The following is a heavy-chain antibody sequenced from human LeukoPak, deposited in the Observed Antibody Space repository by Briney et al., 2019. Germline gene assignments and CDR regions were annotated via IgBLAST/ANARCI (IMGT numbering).Heavy chain of an antibody. J-gene: IGHJ4*02. V-gene: IGHV3-23*01. CDR3: AAMLWNDEGGLDY. D-gene: IGHD1-1*01. CDR1: GFTFSSYG. CDR2: ISGSGGST. Sequence: PGGSLRLSCAASGFTFSSYGMSWVRQAPGKGLEWVSAISGSGGSTYYADSVKGRFTISRDNSKNTLYLQMNSLRAEDTAVYYCAAMLWNDEGGLDYWGQGTLVTVSS.